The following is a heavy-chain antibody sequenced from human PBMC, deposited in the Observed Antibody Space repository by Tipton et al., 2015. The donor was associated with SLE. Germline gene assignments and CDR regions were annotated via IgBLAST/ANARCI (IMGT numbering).Heavy chain of an antibody. Sequence: TLSLTCTVSGGSIRSGSYYWSWIRQPAGKGLAWIGHIYTSGSTNYNPSFKRRVTMSIDTSKNPFALRLSSVTAADTAGYYCARRTSRPSSYCFTGLDVWGQGATVTVSS. CDR2: IYTSGST. V-gene: IGHV4-61*09. J-gene: IGHJ6*02. D-gene: IGHD2-21*01. CDR1: GGSIRSGSYY. CDR3: ARRTSRPSSYCFTGLDV.